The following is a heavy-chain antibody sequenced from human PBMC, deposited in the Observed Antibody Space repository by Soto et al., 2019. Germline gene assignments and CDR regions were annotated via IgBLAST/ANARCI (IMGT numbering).Heavy chain of an antibody. V-gene: IGHV1-69*02. J-gene: IGHJ4*02. CDR2: VIPIFDVT. Sequence: QVQLVQSGSEVKKPGSSVKVSCKASGGTFSIYTISWVRQAPGQGLEWMGRVIPIFDVTSYAQRFQGRVTITADKSTTTAYMELSSLRSEDTAVYYCARDRDNSNLPNFDYWGQGTLVTVSS. CDR1: GGTFSIYT. D-gene: IGHD1-7*01. CDR3: ARDRDNSNLPNFDY.